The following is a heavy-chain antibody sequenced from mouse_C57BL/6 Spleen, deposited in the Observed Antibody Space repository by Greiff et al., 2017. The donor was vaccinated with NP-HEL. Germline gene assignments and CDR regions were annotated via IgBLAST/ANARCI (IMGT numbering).Heavy chain of an antibody. CDR3: ARDTTVAPFGY. CDR1: GFTFSSYA. D-gene: IGHD1-1*01. CDR2: ISDGGSYT. Sequence: EVKLVESGGGLVKPGGSLKLSCATSGFTFSSYAMSWVRQTPEKRLEWVATISDGGSYTYYPDNVKGRFTISRDNAKNNLYLQMSHLKSEDTAMYYCARDTTVAPFGYWGQGTTLTVSS. J-gene: IGHJ2*01. V-gene: IGHV5-4*03.